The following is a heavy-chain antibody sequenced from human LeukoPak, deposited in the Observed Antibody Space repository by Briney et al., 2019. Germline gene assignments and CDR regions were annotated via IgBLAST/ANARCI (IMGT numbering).Heavy chain of an antibody. J-gene: IGHJ4*02. Sequence: PSETLSLTCAVYGGSFSGYYWSWIRQPPGKGLEWIGEINHSGSTNYNPSLKSRVTISVDTSKNQFSLQLNSVTPEDTAVYYCARERGSGWFDYWSQGTLVTVSS. CDR1: GGSFSGYY. D-gene: IGHD6-19*01. CDR2: INHSGST. V-gene: IGHV4-34*01. CDR3: ARERGSGWFDY.